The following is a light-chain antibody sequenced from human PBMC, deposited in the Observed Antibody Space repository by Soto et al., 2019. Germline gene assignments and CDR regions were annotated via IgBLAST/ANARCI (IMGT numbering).Light chain of an antibody. V-gene: IGKV3D-20*02. Sequence: ELVLTQSPVALSLSSGERATLSCRASQSVSSTLLTWYQQKPGQAPRLLIFDASNRATGIPARFSGSGSGTDFTLTISGLEPEDFAIYYCQKRGNWPQFGQGTRLEIK. CDR3: QKRGNWPQ. CDR1: QSVSSTL. J-gene: IGKJ5*01. CDR2: DAS.